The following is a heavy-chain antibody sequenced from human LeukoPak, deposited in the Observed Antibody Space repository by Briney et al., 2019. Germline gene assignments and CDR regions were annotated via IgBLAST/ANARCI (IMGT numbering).Heavy chain of an antibody. Sequence: PGGSLRLSCAASGFTFSGYGMNWVRQAPGKGLEWVSYISSTSSTVNYADSVKGRFTISRDNAKNSLYLQMNSLRAEDTAVYYCARGGAARPDYWGQGTLVSVSS. CDR1: GFTFSGYG. V-gene: IGHV3-48*01. D-gene: IGHD6-6*01. CDR3: ARGGAARPDY. J-gene: IGHJ4*02. CDR2: ISSTSSTV.